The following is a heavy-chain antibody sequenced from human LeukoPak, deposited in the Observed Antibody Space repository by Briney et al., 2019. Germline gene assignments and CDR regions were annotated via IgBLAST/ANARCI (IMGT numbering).Heavy chain of an antibody. CDR1: GFIFSSYA. CDR3: ARGLRYCSGGSCYSWTFDY. J-gene: IGHJ4*02. CDR2: ISYDGSNK. D-gene: IGHD2-15*01. V-gene: IGHV3-30*04. Sequence: GGSLRLSRAASGFIFSSYAMHWVRQPPAKGLEWVAVISYDGSNKYYADSVKDRFTISRDNPKNTLYLQMNSLRAEDTAVYYCARGLRYCSGGSCYSWTFDYWGQGTLVTVSS.